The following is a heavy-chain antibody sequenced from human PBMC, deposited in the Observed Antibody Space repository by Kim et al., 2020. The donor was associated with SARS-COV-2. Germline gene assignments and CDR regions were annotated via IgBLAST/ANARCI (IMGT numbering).Heavy chain of an antibody. J-gene: IGHJ5*02. CDR2: ISSSGSTI. Sequence: GGSLRLSCAASGFTFSDYYMSWIRQAPGKGLEWVSYISSSGSTIYYADSVKGRFTISRDNAKNSLYPQMNSLRAEDTAVYYCARDPAGTVDWFDPWGQGTLVTVSS. CDR3: ARDPAGTVDWFDP. V-gene: IGHV3-11*01. CDR1: GFTFSDYY. D-gene: IGHD6-13*01.